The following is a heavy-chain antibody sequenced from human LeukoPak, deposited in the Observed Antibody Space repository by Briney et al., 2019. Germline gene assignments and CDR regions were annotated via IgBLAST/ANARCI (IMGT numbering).Heavy chain of an antibody. CDR2: IIPIFGTA. D-gene: IGHD2-2*01. CDR3: AIIVVVPAANNWFDP. J-gene: IGHJ5*02. V-gene: IGHV1-69*13. CDR1: GGTFSSYA. Sequence: GASVKVSCKAPGGTFSSYAISWVRQAPGQGLEWMGGIIPIFGTANYAQKFQGRVTITADESTSTAYMELSSLRSEDTAVYYCAIIVVVPAANNWFDPWGQGTLVTVSS.